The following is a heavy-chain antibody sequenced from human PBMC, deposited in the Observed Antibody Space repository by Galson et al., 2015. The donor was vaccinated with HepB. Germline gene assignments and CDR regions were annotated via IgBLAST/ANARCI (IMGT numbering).Heavy chain of an antibody. D-gene: IGHD6-19*01. CDR2: IYPGDSDI. Sequence: QSGAEVTKPGESLRISCKASGYNFASHYIGWVRQMPGKGLQYMGIIYPGDSDIRYNSSFRGQVTISADRSINTVYLQWSRLTASDTAIYYCVRRVGIALAGTHFDNWGQGTLVTVSS. CDR1: GYNFASHY. V-gene: IGHV5-51*01. CDR3: VRRVGIALAGTHFDN. J-gene: IGHJ4*02.